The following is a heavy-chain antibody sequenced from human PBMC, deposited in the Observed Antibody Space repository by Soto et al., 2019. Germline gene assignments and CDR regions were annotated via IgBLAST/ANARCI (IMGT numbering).Heavy chain of an antibody. Sequence: GWSLRLSCAASGLTLSSYAMSWVRQAPGKGLEWVSAISGSGGSTYYADSVRGRFTISRDNSKNTLYLQMNSLRAEDTAVYYCAKVPAAIFWFDPWGQGTLVTVSS. V-gene: IGHV3-23*01. CDR2: ISGSGGST. CDR3: AKVPAAIFWFDP. CDR1: GLTLSSYA. D-gene: IGHD2-2*02. J-gene: IGHJ5*02.